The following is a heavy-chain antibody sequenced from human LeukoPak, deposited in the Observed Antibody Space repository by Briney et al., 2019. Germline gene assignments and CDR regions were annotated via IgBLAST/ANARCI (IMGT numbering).Heavy chain of an antibody. CDR2: IYHTGST. Sequence: PSQTLSLTCTVSNGSLTSGGYYWSWLRQHPGKGLEWIGHIYHTGSTYYNSSLKSRLTMSVDTSKNEFSLRLNSVTVADTAVYYCARGGVVTTTPRFDPWGQGTLVTVSS. D-gene: IGHD4-11*01. CDR3: ARGGVVTTTPRFDP. V-gene: IGHV4-31*03. J-gene: IGHJ5*02. CDR1: NGSLTSGGYY.